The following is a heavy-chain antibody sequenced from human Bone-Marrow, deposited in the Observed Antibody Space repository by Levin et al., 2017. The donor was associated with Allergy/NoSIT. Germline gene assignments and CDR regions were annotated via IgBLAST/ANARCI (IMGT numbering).Heavy chain of an antibody. D-gene: IGHD3-22*01. V-gene: IGHV1-18*01. J-gene: IGHJ4*02. CDR3: ARDLVYYYDSSGYWMSVDY. Sequence: GASVKVSCKASGYTFTSYGISWVRQAPGQGLEWMGWISAYNGNTNYAQKLQGRVTMTTDTSTSTAYMELRSLRSDDTAVYYCARDLVYYYDSSGYWMSVDYWGQGTLVTVSS. CDR2: ISAYNGNT. CDR1: GYTFTSYG.